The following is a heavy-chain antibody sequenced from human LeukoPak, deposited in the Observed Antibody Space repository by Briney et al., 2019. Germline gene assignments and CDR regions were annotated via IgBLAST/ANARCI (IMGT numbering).Heavy chain of an antibody. D-gene: IGHD6-19*01. Sequence: SETLSLTCTISGYSINGHYWSWIRQPPGKRLEWIGDIHYKGSTNYNLSLKSRVTISVDTSKNHLSLNLTSVLAADTAIYYCARRDTGWNYCDYWGQGILVTVSS. J-gene: IGHJ4*02. CDR3: ARRDTGWNYCDY. CDR1: GYSINGHY. CDR2: IHYKGST. V-gene: IGHV4-59*08.